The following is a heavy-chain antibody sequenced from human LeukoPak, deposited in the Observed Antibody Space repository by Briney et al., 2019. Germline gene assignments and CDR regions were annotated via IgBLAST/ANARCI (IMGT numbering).Heavy chain of an antibody. D-gene: IGHD3-3*01. CDR3: ARGTPARILEWFD. CDR2: IYHSGST. V-gene: IGHV4-39*07. CDR1: GGSISSSRYY. J-gene: IGHJ4*02. Sequence: SETLSLTCTVSGGSISSSRYYWGWIPQPPGNGLEWLGSIYHSGSTYYNPSLKSRVTISVDTSKNQFSLKLSSVTAADTAVYYCARGTPARILEWFDWGQGTLVTVSS.